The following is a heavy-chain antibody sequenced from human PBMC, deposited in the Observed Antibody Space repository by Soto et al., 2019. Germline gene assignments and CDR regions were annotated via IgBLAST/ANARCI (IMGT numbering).Heavy chain of an antibody. CDR1: GYTFTSYG. V-gene: IGHV1-18*01. Sequence: QVQLVQSGAEVKKPGASVKVSCKASGYTFTSYGISWVRQAPGQGLEWMGWISAYNGNTNHAQKLQGRVTMTTDTSTSKADMEPRSLRSDDTAVHYCARGQQWLDKNYFDYWGQGTLVTVSS. CDR3: ARGQQWLDKNYFDY. CDR2: ISAYNGNT. J-gene: IGHJ4*02. D-gene: IGHD6-19*01.